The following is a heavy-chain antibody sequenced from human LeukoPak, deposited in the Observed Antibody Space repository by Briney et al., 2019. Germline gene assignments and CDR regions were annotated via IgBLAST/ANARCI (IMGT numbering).Heavy chain of an antibody. Sequence: SVNVSCKASVGTFSSYAISWVRQAPGQGLEWMGRIIPILGIANYAQKFQGRVTITADKSTSTAYMELSSLRSEDTAVYYCARDRDVEMATIDLDYWGQGTLVTVSS. CDR2: IIPILGIA. CDR3: ARDRDVEMATIDLDY. V-gene: IGHV1-69*04. D-gene: IGHD5-24*01. CDR1: VGTFSSYA. J-gene: IGHJ4*02.